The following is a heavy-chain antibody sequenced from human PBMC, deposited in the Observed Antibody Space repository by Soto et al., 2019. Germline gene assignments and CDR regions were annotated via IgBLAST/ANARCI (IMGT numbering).Heavy chain of an antibody. CDR2: IYYSGST. CDR3: ASRYGGNFDY. Sequence: PSETLSLTCTVSGGSISSYYWSWIRQPPGKGLEWIGYIYYSGSTNYHPSLKSRVTISVDRSKNQSSLKLSSVTAADTAVYYCASRYGGNFDYWGQGTLVTVSS. V-gene: IGHV4-59*01. D-gene: IGHD1-26*01. CDR1: GGSISSYY. J-gene: IGHJ4*02.